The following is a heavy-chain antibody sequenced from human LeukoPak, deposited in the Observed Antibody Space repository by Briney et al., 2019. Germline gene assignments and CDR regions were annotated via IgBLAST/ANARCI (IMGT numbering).Heavy chain of an antibody. D-gene: IGHD5-18*01. V-gene: IGHV4-61*09. CDR2: IYSSGIT. Sequence: SQSLSLTCTVSGGSISSYTYYWGWIRQPAGKGLEWIGHIYSSGITNYNPSLKSRVTISVDTSKNQFSLKLSSVTAADTAVSYCATLNRIQSWVPGRFDPWGQGTQVTVSS. CDR3: ATLNRIQSWVPGRFDP. CDR1: GGSISSYTYY. J-gene: IGHJ5*02.